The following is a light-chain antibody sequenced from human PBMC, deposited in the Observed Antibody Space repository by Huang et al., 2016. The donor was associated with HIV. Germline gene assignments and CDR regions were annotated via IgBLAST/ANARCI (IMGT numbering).Light chain of an antibody. Sequence: ENVLTQSPGTLSLSPGERATLSCRASQRVNDNYLAWYQQKPGQAPMLLIYGASTRATGIPDRFRGSWSGTDFTRTIIRLAPEDFAVYYCQQYGSSGTFGQGTRVDI. V-gene: IGKV3-20*01. J-gene: IGKJ1*01. CDR3: QQYGSSGT. CDR2: GAS. CDR1: QRVNDNY.